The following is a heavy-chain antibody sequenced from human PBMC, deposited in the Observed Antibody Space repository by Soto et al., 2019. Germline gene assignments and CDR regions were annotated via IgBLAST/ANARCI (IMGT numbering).Heavy chain of an antibody. CDR3: AREGSGYNF. Sequence: ASVKVSCKASGGSFRNFGISWVRQAPGQGLEWMGGIVPVFGRPNYAQRFRGRLTITADESTSTVYMELISLRSDDTAVYYCAREGSGYNFWGQGTQVTVSS. CDR1: GGSFRNFG. J-gene: IGHJ4*02. D-gene: IGHD5-12*01. V-gene: IGHV1-69*13. CDR2: IVPVFGRP.